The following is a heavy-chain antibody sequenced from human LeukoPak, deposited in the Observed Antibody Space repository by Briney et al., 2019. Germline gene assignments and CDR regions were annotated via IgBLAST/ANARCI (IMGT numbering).Heavy chain of an antibody. V-gene: IGHV4-30-4*01. Sequence: PSQTLSLTCTVSGGSISSGDYYWSWICQPPGKGLEWIGYIYYSGSTYYNPSLKSRVTISVDTSKNQFSLKLSSVTAADTAVYYCARTYDSSGYSFDYWGQGTLVTVSS. J-gene: IGHJ4*02. CDR3: ARTYDSSGYSFDY. CDR2: IYYSGST. CDR1: GGSISSGDYY. D-gene: IGHD3-22*01.